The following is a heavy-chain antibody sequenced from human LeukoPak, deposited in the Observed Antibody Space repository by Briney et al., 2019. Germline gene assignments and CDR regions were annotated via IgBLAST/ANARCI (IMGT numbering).Heavy chain of an antibody. CDR3: ARGGGSYNWFDP. J-gene: IGHJ5*02. CDR2: FDPEDGET. Sequence: ASVKVSCKVSGYTLTELSMHWVRQAPGKGLEWMGGFDPEDGETIYAQKFQGRVTMTEDTSTDTAYMELSSLRSEDTAVYYCARGGGSYNWFDPWGQGTLVTVSS. D-gene: IGHD2-15*01. V-gene: IGHV1-24*01. CDR1: GYTLTELS.